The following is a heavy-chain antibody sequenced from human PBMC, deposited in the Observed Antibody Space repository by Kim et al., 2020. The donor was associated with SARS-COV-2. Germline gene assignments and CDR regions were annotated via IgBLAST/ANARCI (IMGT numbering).Heavy chain of an antibody. V-gene: IGHV3-49*04. CDR3: AREPRKSIAVAGILFPRSCYYHSMDL. CDR2: IRSKAYGGTT. CDR1: GFTFGDNA. J-gene: IGHJ6*03. D-gene: IGHD6-19*01. Sequence: GESLRLSCTASGFTFGDNAMSWVRQAPGQGLEWVGFIRSKAYGGTTEYASSVKGRFIISRDDSKSIAYVQMNSLKTEDTDVYYCAREPRKSIAVAGILFPRSCYYHSMDLWGQGTPVNVSS.